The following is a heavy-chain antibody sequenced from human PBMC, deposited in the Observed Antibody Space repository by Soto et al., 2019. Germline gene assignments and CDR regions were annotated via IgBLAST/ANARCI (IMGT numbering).Heavy chain of an antibody. CDR1: GGSISNYY. J-gene: IGHJ4*02. V-gene: IGHV4-59*01. D-gene: IGHD5-18*01. Sequence: PSETLSLTCTVSGGSISNYYWSWIRQSPGKGLEWIGYISYIGTTNYNPSLKSRVTISVDTSKNQFSLRLTSVTAADTAVYYCVRGGGGYGSGMIDYWGQGTPVTVSS. CDR2: ISYIGTT. CDR3: VRGGGGYGSGMIDY.